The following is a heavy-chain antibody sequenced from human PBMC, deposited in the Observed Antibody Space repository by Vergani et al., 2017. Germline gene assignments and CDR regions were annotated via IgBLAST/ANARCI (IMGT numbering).Heavy chain of an antibody. Sequence: QVQLVQSGAEVKKPGASVKVSCKASGYTFTGYYMHWVRQAPGQGLEWMGWVNPNSGDTNYAPKFQGRVTMTRDTSISTAYMELSRLRSDDTAVYYCANMYGSGSYYSFFDHWGQGTLVTVSS. V-gene: IGHV1-2*02. CDR1: GYTFTGYY. J-gene: IGHJ4*02. CDR2: VNPNSGDT. CDR3: ANMYGSGSYYSFFDH. D-gene: IGHD3-10*01.